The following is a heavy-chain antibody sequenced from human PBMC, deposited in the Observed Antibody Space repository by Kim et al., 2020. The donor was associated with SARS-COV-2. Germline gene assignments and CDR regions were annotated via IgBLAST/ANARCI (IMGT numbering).Heavy chain of an antibody. Sequence: ASVKVSCKVSGYTLTELSMHWVRQAPGKGLEWMGGFDPEDGETIYAQKFQGRVTMTEDTSTDTAYMELSSLRSEDTAVYYCATDRHKKYSSSSFDYWGQGTLVTVSS. D-gene: IGHD6-6*01. V-gene: IGHV1-24*01. CDR3: ATDRHKKYSSSSFDY. CDR2: FDPEDGET. CDR1: GYTLTELS. J-gene: IGHJ4*02.